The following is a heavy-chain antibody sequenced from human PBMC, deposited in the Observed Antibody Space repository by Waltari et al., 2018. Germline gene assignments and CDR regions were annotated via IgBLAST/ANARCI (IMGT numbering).Heavy chain of an antibody. Sequence: EVQLVESGGGLVQPGGSLRLSCAAFGFTFNTYWMNWVRQAPGKGLEWVANIKQDGSQRFYVASVKGRFTISTDNAKNSVYFQMDSLRVEDTAVYYCVAGSGWFSQFWGQGTLVTVSS. CDR3: VAGSGWFSQF. J-gene: IGHJ4*02. CDR2: IKQDGSQR. D-gene: IGHD6-19*01. CDR1: GFTFNTYW. V-gene: IGHV3-7*01.